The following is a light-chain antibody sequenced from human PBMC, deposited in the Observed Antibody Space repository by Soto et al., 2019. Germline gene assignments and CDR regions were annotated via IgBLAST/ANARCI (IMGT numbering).Light chain of an antibody. J-gene: IGLJ1*01. CDR1: SSNIGAGYD. V-gene: IGLV1-40*01. Sequence: QSVLTQPPSVSGSPGQRVTMSCTGSSSNIGAGYDVHWYQQLPGTAPKLLIYGNSNRPSGVPDRSSGSKSGTSASLAITGLQAEDEADYYCQSYDSSLSGYVFGTGTKVTVL. CDR2: GNS. CDR3: QSYDSSLSGYV.